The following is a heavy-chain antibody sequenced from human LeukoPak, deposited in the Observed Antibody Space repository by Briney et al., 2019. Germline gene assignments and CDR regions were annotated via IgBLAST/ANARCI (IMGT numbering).Heavy chain of an antibody. V-gene: IGHV1-2*02. CDR2: INPNSGGT. J-gene: IGHJ4*02. CDR3: ARAEPPRYYDFWSGYSGPFDY. CDR1: GYTFTGYY. D-gene: IGHD3-3*01. Sequence: APVKVSCKASGYTFTGYYMHWVRQAPGQGLEWMGWINPNSGGTNYAQKFQGRVTMTRDTSISTAYMELSRLRSDDTAVYYCARAEPPRYYDFWSGYSGPFDYWGQGTLVTVSS.